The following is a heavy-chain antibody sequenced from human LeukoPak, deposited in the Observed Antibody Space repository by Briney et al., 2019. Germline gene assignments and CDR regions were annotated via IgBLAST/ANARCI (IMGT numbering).Heavy chain of an antibody. CDR2: TYYRSTWYN. D-gene: IGHD3-9*01. J-gene: IGHJ5*02. CDR1: GDSVSSNSVT. CDR3: SRRLAQYDCFDP. Sequence: SQTLSLTCAISGDSVSSNSVTWNWIRQSPSRGLEWLGRTYYRSTWYNDYAVSVRGRITVNPDTSKNQFSLHLNSVTPEDTAVYYLSRRLAQYDCFDPWGQGILGTGSS. V-gene: IGHV6-1*01.